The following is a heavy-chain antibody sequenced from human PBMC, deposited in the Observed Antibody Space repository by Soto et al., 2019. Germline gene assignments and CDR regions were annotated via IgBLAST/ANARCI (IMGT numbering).Heavy chain of an antibody. CDR3: ARGNLYYYYMDV. J-gene: IGHJ6*03. D-gene: IGHD1-1*01. V-gene: IGHV3-74*01. Sequence: EVQLVESGGGLVQPGGSLRLSCAASGFTFSSYWMHWVRQAPGKGLVWVSRINSDGSSTSYADSVKGQFTISRDNAKNTLYLQMNSLRAEDTAVYYCARGNLYYYYMDVWGKGTTVTVSS. CDR1: GFTFSSYW. CDR2: INSDGSST.